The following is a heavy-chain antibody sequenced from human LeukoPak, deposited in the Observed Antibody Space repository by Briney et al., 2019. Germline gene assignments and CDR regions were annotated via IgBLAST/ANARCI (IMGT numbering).Heavy chain of an antibody. CDR3: TTDGDSSSWYEGGWFDP. CDR2: IKSKTDGGTK. CDR1: GFTFSNAW. D-gene: IGHD6-13*01. Sequence: PGPSLRPSCAAYGFTFSNAWMGWVRQDPGEWIGWVGRIKSKTDGGTKDYAAPVKGRLTISRDDSKNTLYLQMNSLKTEDTAVYYCTTDGDSSSWYEGGWFDPWGQGTLVTVSS. V-gene: IGHV3-15*01. J-gene: IGHJ5*02.